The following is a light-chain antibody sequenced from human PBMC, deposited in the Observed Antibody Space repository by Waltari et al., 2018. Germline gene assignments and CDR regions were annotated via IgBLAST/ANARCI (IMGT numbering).Light chain of an antibody. J-gene: IGLJ2*01. CDR3: QTYDASLRGSI. V-gene: IGLV1-40*01. CDR2: DNT. CDR1: GSNIGSTFG. Sequence: QSQLTQPPSLSGAPGQSITISCTGHGSNIGSTFGFHWYQQLPGKAPKLVIDDNTHLAAGVPGRFPASRSATPASLAITGLHVDDEAVYYCQTYDASLRGSIFGGGTKVTVL.